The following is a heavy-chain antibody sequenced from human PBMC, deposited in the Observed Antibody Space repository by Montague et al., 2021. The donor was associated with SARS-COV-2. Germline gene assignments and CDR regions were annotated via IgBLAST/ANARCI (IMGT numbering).Heavy chain of an antibody. V-gene: IGHV4-39*01. CDR1: GVSVINDINY. CDR2: VYSNGGT. J-gene: IGHJ4*02. Sequence: SETLSLTCSMSGVSVINDINYWAWIRQPPGKGLEWIGSVYSNGGTYAXXXLSSRLSTSVDTSNSQFSLTLSSVTAADTAIYYCARHVNYYDSRSNLLWGQGAHVTVSS. D-gene: IGHD3-22*01. CDR3: ARHVNYYDSRSNLL.